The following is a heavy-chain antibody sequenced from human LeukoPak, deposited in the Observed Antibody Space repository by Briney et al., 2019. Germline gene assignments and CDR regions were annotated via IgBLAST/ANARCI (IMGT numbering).Heavy chain of an antibody. J-gene: IGHJ5*02. CDR2: IYYSGST. CDR3: ARAPRIITIFGVVIIAWFDP. Sequence: SETLSLTCTVSGGSISSSSYYWGWIRQPPGKGLEWIGSIYYSGSTYYNSSLKSRVTISVDTSKNQFSLKLSSVTAADTAVYYCARAPRIITIFGVVIIAWFDPWGQGTLVTVSS. D-gene: IGHD3-3*01. V-gene: IGHV4-39*07. CDR1: GGSISSSSYY.